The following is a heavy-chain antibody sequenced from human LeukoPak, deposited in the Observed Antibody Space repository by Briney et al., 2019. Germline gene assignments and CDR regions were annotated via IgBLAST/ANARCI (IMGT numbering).Heavy chain of an antibody. CDR2: IIPIFGTA. CDR1: GGTFSNYA. V-gene: IGHV1-69*13. D-gene: IGHD4-23*01. J-gene: IGHJ3*02. CDR3: ARETPTTVVTPGHAFDI. Sequence: SVKVSCKASGGTFSNYAINWVRQAPGPGLEWMGGIIPIFGTANYAQKFQGRVTITADESTTTVYMELNSLKSEDTAVYYCARETPTTVVTPGHAFDIWGQGTMVTVSS.